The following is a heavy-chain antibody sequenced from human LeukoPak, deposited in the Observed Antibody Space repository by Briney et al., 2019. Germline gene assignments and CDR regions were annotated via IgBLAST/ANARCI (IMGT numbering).Heavy chain of an antibody. V-gene: IGHV3-23*01. J-gene: IGHJ4*02. D-gene: IGHD3-10*01. Sequence: GGSLRLSCAASGFTFSSYAMSWVRQAPGKGLEWVSAISGSGGSTYYADSVKGRFTISRDNSKNTLYLQMNSLRAEDTAVYYRAKATSFMVRGALFDYWGQGTLVTVSS. CDR3: AKATSFMVRGALFDY. CDR2: ISGSGGST. CDR1: GFTFSSYA.